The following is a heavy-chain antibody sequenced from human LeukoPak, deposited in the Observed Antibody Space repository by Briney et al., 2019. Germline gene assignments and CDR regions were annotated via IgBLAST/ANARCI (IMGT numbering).Heavy chain of an antibody. J-gene: IGHJ6*03. D-gene: IGHD2-8*02. CDR2: ISWDGGST. Sequence: GGSLRLSCAASGFNFDDYAMHWVRQAPGKGLEWVSLISWDGGSTYYADSVRGRFTISRDNSKNSLYLQMNSLRAEDTALYYCAKTAFSGSDYDYYMDVWGKGTTVTVSS. CDR1: GFNFDDYA. CDR3: AKTAFSGSDYDYYMDV. V-gene: IGHV3-43D*03.